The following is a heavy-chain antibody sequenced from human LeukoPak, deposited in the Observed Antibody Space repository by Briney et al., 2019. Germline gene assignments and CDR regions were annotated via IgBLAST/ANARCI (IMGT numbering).Heavy chain of an antibody. CDR3: ARLLWFGELLPDALDI. V-gene: IGHV4-59*01. Sequence: QTSETLSLTCTGSGGSISSYYWSWIRQPPGKGLEWIGYIYYSGSTNYNPSLKSRVTISVDTSKNQFSLKLSSVTAADTAVYYCARLLWFGELLPDALDIWGQGTMVTVSS. CDR1: GGSISSYY. J-gene: IGHJ3*02. CDR2: IYYSGST. D-gene: IGHD3-10*01.